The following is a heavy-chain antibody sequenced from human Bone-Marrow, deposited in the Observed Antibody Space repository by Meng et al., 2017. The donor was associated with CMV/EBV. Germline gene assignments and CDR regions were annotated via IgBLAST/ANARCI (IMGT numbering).Heavy chain of an antibody. J-gene: IGHJ3*02. CDR2: IMQDGIEK. Sequence: GESLKISCAASGFTFSSYCMTWVRQAPGTGLELVANIMQDGIEKYYVESVKGRFTISRDNARKLLFLQMNRLRAEDTAVYYCAKDLNYDSSRYSDAFDIWGLGPMVTF. CDR3: AKDLNYDSSRYSDAFDI. D-gene: IGHD3-22*01. CDR1: GFTFSSYC. V-gene: IGHV3-7*04.